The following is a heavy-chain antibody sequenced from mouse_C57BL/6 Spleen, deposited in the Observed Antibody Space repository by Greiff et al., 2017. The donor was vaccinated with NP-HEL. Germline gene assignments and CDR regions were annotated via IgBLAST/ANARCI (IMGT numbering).Heavy chain of an antibody. Sequence: EVQLQQSGPELVKPGASVKISCKASGYTFTDYYMNWVKQSNGKSLEWIGDINPNNGGTSYNQKFKGKATLTVDKSSSTADMELRSLTSEDSAVYYCALLRSFAYWGQGTLVTVSA. CDR3: ALLRSFAY. V-gene: IGHV1-26*01. J-gene: IGHJ3*01. CDR2: INPNNGGT. D-gene: IGHD1-1*01. CDR1: GYTFTDYY.